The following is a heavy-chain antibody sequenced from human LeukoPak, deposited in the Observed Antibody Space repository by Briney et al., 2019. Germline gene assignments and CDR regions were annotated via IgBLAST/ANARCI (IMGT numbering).Heavy chain of an antibody. V-gene: IGHV3-21*01. CDR1: GFTFSSYS. J-gene: IGHJ4*02. CDR2: ISSSSSYI. D-gene: IGHD2-2*02. Sequence: GGSLRLSCAASGFTFSSYSMNWDRQAPGKGLEWVSSISSSSSYIYYADSVKGRFTISRDNAKNSLYLQMNSLRAEDTAVYYCAREYQLLYADYWGQGTLVTVSS. CDR3: AREYQLLYADY.